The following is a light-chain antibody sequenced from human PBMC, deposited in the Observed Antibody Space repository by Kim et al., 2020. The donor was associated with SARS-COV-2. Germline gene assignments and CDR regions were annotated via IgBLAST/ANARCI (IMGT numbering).Light chain of an antibody. V-gene: IGLV3-1*01. CDR3: LAWDSSSGSYV. Sequence: SYELTQPPSVSASPGQAASITCSGDKLGNKYASWYQQKPGQSPVLVIYQDEKRPSGIPERFSGSNSGNSATLTISGTQAMDEADYFCLAWDSSSGSYVFGPGTKVTVL. CDR1: KLGNKY. J-gene: IGLJ1*01. CDR2: QDE.